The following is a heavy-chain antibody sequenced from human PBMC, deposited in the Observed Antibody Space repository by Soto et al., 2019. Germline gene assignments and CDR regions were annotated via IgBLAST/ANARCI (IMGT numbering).Heavy chain of an antibody. J-gene: IGHJ4*02. D-gene: IGHD3-22*01. V-gene: IGHV3-30-3*01. CDR2: ISYDGSNK. CDR3: ARDAWYGVITTKPGARDY. CDR1: GFTFSSYA. Sequence: QVQLVESGGGVVQPGRSLRLSCAASGFTFSSYAMHWVRQAPGKGLEWVAVISYDGSNKYYADSVKGRFTISRDNSKNTLYLQMNSLRAEDTAVYYCARDAWYGVITTKPGARDYWGQGTLVTVSS.